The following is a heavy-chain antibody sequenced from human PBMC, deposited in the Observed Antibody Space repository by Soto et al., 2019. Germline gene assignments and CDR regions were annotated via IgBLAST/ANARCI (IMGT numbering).Heavy chain of an antibody. CDR1: GFTFSSYA. D-gene: IGHD4-17*01. J-gene: IGHJ6*02. Sequence: GGSLRLSCAASGFTFSSYAMSWVRQAPGKGLEWVSVIYSGGSTYYADSVKGRFTISRDNAKNSLYLQMNSLRAEDTAVYYCARVLPAVTKSYGMDVWGQGTTVTV. CDR2: IYSGGST. V-gene: IGHV3-23*03. CDR3: ARVLPAVTKSYGMDV.